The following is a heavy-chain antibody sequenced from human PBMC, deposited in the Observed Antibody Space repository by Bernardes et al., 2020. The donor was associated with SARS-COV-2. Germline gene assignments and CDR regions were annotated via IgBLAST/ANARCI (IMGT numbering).Heavy chain of an antibody. V-gene: IGHV3-23*01. CDR1: GFTFRSYV. CDR2: ISGGGGST. Sequence: GGSLILSCAASGFTFRSYVMSWVRQAPGRGLEWVSGISGGGGSTFYADSVKGRFTISRDNSKNTLYLQMNSLRAEDTAVYYCAKGRDSGYLVPFDYWGQGTLVTVSS. D-gene: IGHD3-22*01. CDR3: AKGRDSGYLVPFDY. J-gene: IGHJ4*02.